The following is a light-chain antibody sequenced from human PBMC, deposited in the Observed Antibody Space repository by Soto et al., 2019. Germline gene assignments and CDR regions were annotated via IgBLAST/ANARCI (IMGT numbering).Light chain of an antibody. J-gene: IGKJ5*01. Sequence: EIVMTQSPATLSVSPGEGVTLSCRASQTVPARIAWYQQKPGQAPRLLLYSESSRATGIPDRFRGSGSGTEFTLSLSRLESEDFAVYYCKPYKEWPAFTFGQGTRVEIK. CDR1: QTVPAR. CDR3: KPYKEWPAFT. V-gene: IGKV3D-15*01. CDR2: SES.